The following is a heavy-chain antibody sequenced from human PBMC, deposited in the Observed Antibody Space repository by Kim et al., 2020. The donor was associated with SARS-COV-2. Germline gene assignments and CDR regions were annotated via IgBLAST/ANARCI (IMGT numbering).Heavy chain of an antibody. Sequence: YYSGSTNYSPSLKSRVTISVDTSKNQFSLKLSSVTAADTAVYYCARDNNYWGQGTLVTVSS. J-gene: IGHJ4*02. CDR2: YYSGST. CDR3: ARDNNY. V-gene: IGHV4-59*01.